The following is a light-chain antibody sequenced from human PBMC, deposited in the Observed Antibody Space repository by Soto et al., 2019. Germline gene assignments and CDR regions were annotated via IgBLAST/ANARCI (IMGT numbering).Light chain of an antibody. J-gene: IGLJ1*01. CDR2: EVS. V-gene: IGLV2-14*01. CDR3: SSYTSSSTLGV. Sequence: QSALTQPASVSGSPGQSITISCIGTSSDVGGYNFVSWYQLHPGKAPKLILYEVSNRPSGVSNRFSGSKSGNTASLTISGLQAEDEADYYCSSYTSSSTLGVFGTGTKVTVL. CDR1: SSDVGGYNF.